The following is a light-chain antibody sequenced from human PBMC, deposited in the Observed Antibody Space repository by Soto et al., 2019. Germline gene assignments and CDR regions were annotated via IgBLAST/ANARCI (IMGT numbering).Light chain of an antibody. J-gene: IGLJ3*02. CDR3: QSYDNSLSGSWV. Sequence: QSALTQPASVSGSPGQSITISCTGTSSNVGSYDLVSWYQQHPGEAPKLMIYEGTKRHSGVSDRFSGSKSGTSASLAINGLQAEDEAHYYCQSYDNSLSGSWVFGGGTKVTVL. CDR2: EGT. V-gene: IGLV2-14*02. CDR1: SSNVGSYDL.